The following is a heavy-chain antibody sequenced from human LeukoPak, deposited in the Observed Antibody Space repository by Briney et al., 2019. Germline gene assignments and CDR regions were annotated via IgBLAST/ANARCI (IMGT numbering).Heavy chain of an antibody. V-gene: IGHV4-59*01. CDR1: GGSISSYY. CDR2: IYYSGST. CDR3: ARCQNGWYGGYHLDY. D-gene: IGHD5-12*01. Sequence: PSETLSLTCTVSGGSISSYYWSWIRQPPGKGLEWIGYIYYSGSTNYNPSHKSRVTISVDTSKNQFSLKLSSVTAADTAVYYCARCQNGWYGGYHLDYWGQGTLVTVSS. J-gene: IGHJ4*02.